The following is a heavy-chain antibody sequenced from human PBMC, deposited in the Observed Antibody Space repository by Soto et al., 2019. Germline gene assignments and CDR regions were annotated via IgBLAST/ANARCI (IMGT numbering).Heavy chain of an antibody. CDR3: ARRQSSSWYGL. CDR1: GDSISSSSYY. CDR2: IYYSGST. D-gene: IGHD6-13*01. J-gene: IGHJ4*02. V-gene: IGHV4-39*01. Sequence: LSLTCTVSGDSISSSSYYWGWIRQPPGKGLEWIGSIYYSGSTYYNPSLKSRVTISVDTSKNQFSLKLSSVTAADTAVYYCARRQSSSWYGLWGQG.